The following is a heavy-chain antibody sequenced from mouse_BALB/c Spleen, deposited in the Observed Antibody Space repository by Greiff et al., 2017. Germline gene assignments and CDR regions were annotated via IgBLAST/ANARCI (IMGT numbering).Heavy chain of an antibody. CDR3: ARSEPYYFDY. CDR1: GFTFSSYA. Sequence: DVMLVESGGGLVKPGGSLKLSCAASGFTFSSYAMSWVRQTPEKRLEWVASISSGGSTYYPDSVKGRFTISRDNARNILYLQMSSLRSEDTAMYYCARSEPYYFDYWGQGTTLTVSS. V-gene: IGHV5-6-5*01. J-gene: IGHJ2*01. CDR2: ISSGGST.